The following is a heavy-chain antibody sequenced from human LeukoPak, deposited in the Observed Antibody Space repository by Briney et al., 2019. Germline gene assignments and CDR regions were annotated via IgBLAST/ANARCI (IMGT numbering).Heavy chain of an antibody. Sequence: SETLSLTCAVYGGSFSGYYWSWIRQPPGKGLEWIGEINHSGSTNYNPSLKSRVTLSVDTSKNQFSLKLSSVTAADTAVYYCAIDGSTFDYWGQGTLVTVSS. CDR3: AIDGSTFDY. CDR1: GGSFSGYY. D-gene: IGHD3-10*01. V-gene: IGHV4-34*01. CDR2: INHSGST. J-gene: IGHJ4*02.